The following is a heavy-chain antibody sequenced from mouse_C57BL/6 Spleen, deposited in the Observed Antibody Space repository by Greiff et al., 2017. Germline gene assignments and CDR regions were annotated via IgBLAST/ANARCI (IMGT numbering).Heavy chain of an antibody. CDR3: ARALTSGFAY. CDR1: GYTFTSYG. V-gene: IGHV1-81*01. CDR2: IYPRSGNT. Sequence: VQVVESGAELARPGASVKLSCKASGYTFTSYGISWVKQRTGQGLEWIGEIYPRSGNTYYNEKFKGKATLTADKSSSTAYMELRSLTSEDSAVYFCARALTSGFAYWGQGTLVTVSA. J-gene: IGHJ3*01. D-gene: IGHD2-12*01.